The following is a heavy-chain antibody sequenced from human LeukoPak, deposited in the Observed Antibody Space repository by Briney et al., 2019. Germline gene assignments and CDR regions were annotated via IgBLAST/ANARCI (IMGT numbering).Heavy chain of an antibody. CDR1: GFTFSSYG. V-gene: IGHV3-30*18. Sequence: GGSERLSCAASGFTFSSYGMHCVRQAPGKGLEWVAVISYDGSNKYYADSVKGRFTISRDNSKNTLYLQMNSLRAEDTAVYYCAKGLWFGELLKCGMDVWXQGXXXTXS. J-gene: IGHJ6*02. D-gene: IGHD3-10*01. CDR3: AKGLWFGELLKCGMDV. CDR2: ISYDGSNK.